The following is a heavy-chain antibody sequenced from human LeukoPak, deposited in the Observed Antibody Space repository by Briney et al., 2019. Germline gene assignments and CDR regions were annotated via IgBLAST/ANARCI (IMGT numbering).Heavy chain of an antibody. D-gene: IGHD6-19*01. CDR1: GGSISSYY. CDR3: ARERVIAVAGHTPYNWFDP. Sequence: SETLSLTCTFSGGSISSYYWSWLRQPAGRGLEWIGRIYTSGSTNYNPSLKSRVTMSVDTSKNQFSLKLGSVTAADTAVYYCARERVIAVAGHTPYNWFDPWGQGTLVTVSS. V-gene: IGHV4-4*07. J-gene: IGHJ5*02. CDR2: IYTSGST.